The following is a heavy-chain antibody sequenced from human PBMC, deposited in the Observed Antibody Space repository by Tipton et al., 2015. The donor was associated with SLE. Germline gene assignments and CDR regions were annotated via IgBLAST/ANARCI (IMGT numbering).Heavy chain of an antibody. V-gene: IGHV3-74*01. CDR2: VYTDGVTT. Sequence: SLRLSCAASEFSFCSYYMYWVRQTPGKGLVWVSRVYTDGVTTDYADSVRGRFTISRDNAKNTVYLQMNSLGVDDTVAYYCSRDGRGYGTGYFDNWGQGTLVTVSS. J-gene: IGHJ4*02. CDR3: SRDGRGYGTGYFDN. D-gene: IGHD2-15*01. CDR1: EFSFCSYY.